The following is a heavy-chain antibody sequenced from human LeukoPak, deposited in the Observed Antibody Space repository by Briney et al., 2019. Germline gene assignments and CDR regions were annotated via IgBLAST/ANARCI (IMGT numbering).Heavy chain of an antibody. D-gene: IGHD3-22*01. Sequence: SETLSLTCTVSGGSMSSYYWSWIRQPPGKGLEWIGYIYYRGSTNYNASLKSRVTISVDTSKNQFSLKLSSVTAADTAVYYCAREGGGIYDSSGYYPGTFDYWGQGTLVTVSS. CDR3: AREGGGIYDSSGYYPGTFDY. CDR1: GGSMSSYY. CDR2: IYYRGST. V-gene: IGHV4-59*01. J-gene: IGHJ4*02.